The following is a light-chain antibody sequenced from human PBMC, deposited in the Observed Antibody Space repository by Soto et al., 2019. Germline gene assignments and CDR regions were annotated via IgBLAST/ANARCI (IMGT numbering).Light chain of an antibody. V-gene: IGKV1-33*01. J-gene: IGKJ5*01. CDR3: QQYDNLPIT. Sequence: DIHITHSPSSLSSSLVDRVTITCQASQDISNYLNWYQQKPGKAPKLLIYGASNLETGVPSRFSGTGSGTDFTFTISSLQPEDIATYYCQQYDNLPITFGQGTRLEIK. CDR1: QDISNY. CDR2: GAS.